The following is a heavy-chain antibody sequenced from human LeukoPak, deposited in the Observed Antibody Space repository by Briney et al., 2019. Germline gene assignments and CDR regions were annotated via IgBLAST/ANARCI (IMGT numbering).Heavy chain of an antibody. J-gene: IGHJ4*02. Sequence: GGSLRLSCAASGFTFSDYYMSWIRQAPGKGLEWVSVIYSGGSTYYADSVKGRFTISRDNSKNTLYLQMNSLRAEDTAVYYCAREEGPLDYWGQGTLVTVSS. CDR1: GFTFSDYY. CDR2: IYSGGST. V-gene: IGHV3-66*01. CDR3: AREEGPLDY.